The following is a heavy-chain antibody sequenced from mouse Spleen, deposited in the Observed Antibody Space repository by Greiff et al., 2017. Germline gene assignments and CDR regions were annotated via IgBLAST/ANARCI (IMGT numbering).Heavy chain of an antibody. J-gene: IGHJ2*01. V-gene: IGHV1-61*01. CDR1: GYTFTSYW. D-gene: IGHD4-1*01. CDR2: IYPSDSET. Sequence: VQLQQPGAELVRPGSSVKLSCKASGYTFTSYWMDWVKQRPGQGLEWIGNIYPSDSETHYNQKFKDKATLTVDKSSSTAYMQLSSLTSEDSAVYYCARGKLGCFDYWGQGTTLTVSS. CDR3: ARGKLGCFDY.